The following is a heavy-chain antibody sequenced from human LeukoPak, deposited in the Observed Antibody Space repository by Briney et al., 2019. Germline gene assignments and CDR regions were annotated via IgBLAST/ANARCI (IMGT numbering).Heavy chain of an antibody. Sequence: GRSLRLSRAASGFTFSNYCMHWVRQAPGKGLEWVAVISYDGSNKYYSDSVKGRFTISRDNSKNTLYLQMNSLRAEDTGVYYCAKDSCSSTSCYEDFWGQGTLVTVSS. CDR2: ISYDGSNK. D-gene: IGHD2-2*01. CDR1: GFTFSNYC. V-gene: IGHV3-30*18. CDR3: AKDSCSSTSCYEDF. J-gene: IGHJ4*02.